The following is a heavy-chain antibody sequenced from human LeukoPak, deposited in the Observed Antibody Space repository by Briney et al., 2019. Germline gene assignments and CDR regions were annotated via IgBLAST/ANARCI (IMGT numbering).Heavy chain of an antibody. Sequence: GGSLRLSCAASGFTFSNYWMSWVRQAPGKGLEWVANIKQDGSEKYYVDSVKGRFSISRDNAKNSLYLQMNSLRAEDTAVYYCAREKFLEWYAVAGTFGYIDYWGQGTLVTVSS. V-gene: IGHV3-7*03. J-gene: IGHJ4*02. CDR2: IKQDGSEK. CDR3: AREKFLEWYAVAGTFGYIDY. D-gene: IGHD6-19*01. CDR1: GFTFSNYW.